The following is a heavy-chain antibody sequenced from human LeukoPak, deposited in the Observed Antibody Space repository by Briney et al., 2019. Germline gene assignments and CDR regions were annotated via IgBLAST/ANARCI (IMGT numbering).Heavy chain of an antibody. J-gene: IGHJ4*02. V-gene: IGHV3-23*01. CDR1: EFTFSSYA. Sequence: GASLRLSCAASEFTFSSYATSWVRQAPGKGLEWVSAISGSGGSTYYADSVKGRFTISRDNSKNTLYLQMNSLRAEDTAVYYCAKDLSGDYFHYFDYWGQGTLVTVSS. D-gene: IGHD4-17*01. CDR3: AKDLSGDYFHYFDY. CDR2: ISGSGGST.